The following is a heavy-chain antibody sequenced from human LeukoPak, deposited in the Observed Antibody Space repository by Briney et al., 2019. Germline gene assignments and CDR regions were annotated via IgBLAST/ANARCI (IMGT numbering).Heavy chain of an antibody. D-gene: IGHD6-13*01. J-gene: IGHJ5*02. CDR3: ARLGVVSIAAAGTWFDP. V-gene: IGHV1-2*02. CDR1: GYTFTNYY. Sequence: ASVKVSCKASGYTFTNYYMHWVRQAPGQGLEWMGCINPNSGGTNYAQKFQGRVTMTRDTCISTAYMELSRLRSDDTAVYYCARLGVVSIAAAGTWFDPWGQGTLVTVSS. CDR2: INPNSGGT.